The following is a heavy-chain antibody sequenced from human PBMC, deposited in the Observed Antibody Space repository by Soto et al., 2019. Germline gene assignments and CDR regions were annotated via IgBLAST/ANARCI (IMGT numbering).Heavy chain of an antibody. Sequence: AASVKVSCKASGGTFSSYAISWVRQAPGQGLEWMGGIIPIFGTANYAQKFQGRVTITADESTSTAYMELSSLRSEDTAVYYCARRRDGYNYWFDPWGQGTLVTVSS. CDR2: IIPIFGTA. D-gene: IGHD5-12*01. V-gene: IGHV1-69*13. J-gene: IGHJ5*02. CDR1: GGTFSSYA. CDR3: ARRRDGYNYWFDP.